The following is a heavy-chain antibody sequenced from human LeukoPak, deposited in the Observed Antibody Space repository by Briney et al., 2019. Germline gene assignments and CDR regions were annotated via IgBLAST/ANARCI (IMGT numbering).Heavy chain of an antibody. Sequence: SVKVSCKASGGTFSSYAISWVRQAPGQGLEWMGGIIPIFGTANYEQKFQGRVTINTDESTSTAYMEVSSLRSEDPDVYYCARHGGPYYDSSARRKNWFDPWGQGTLVTVSS. D-gene: IGHD3-22*01. V-gene: IGHV1-69*05. CDR1: GGTFSSYA. CDR3: ARHGGPYYDSSARRKNWFDP. CDR2: IIPIFGTA. J-gene: IGHJ5*02.